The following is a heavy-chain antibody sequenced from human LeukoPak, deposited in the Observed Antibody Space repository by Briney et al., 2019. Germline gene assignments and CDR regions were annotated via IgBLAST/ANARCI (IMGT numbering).Heavy chain of an antibody. CDR2: VFYSGTT. V-gene: IGHV4-59*08. Sequence: SETVSLTCTVSGDSISSYYWSWIRQPPGKGLEWIGYVFYSGTTKYSPSLKSRVTISVDTSKNQFSLKLSSVTAADTAIYYCARHDDWATGRYSFAYWGQRSLVTVSS. D-gene: IGHD6-13*01. CDR1: GDSISSYY. J-gene: IGHJ4*02. CDR3: ARHDDWATGRYSFAY.